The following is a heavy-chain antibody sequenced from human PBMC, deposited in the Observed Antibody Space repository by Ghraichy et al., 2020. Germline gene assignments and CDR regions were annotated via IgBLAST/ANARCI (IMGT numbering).Heavy chain of an antibody. CDR2: INFTGSTT. V-gene: IGHV3-48*02. J-gene: IGHJ6*02. D-gene: IGHD3-3*01. CDR1: GFTFSNYS. CDR3: VRANYDFWSASNYYYGMDV. Sequence: GGSLRLSCAASGFTFSNYSMNWVRQAPGKGLEWISYINFTGSTTYYADSVKGRFSISRDNAKNSLYQQMNSLRDEDAAVYYCVRANYDFWSASNYYYGMDVWGQGTTVTVSS.